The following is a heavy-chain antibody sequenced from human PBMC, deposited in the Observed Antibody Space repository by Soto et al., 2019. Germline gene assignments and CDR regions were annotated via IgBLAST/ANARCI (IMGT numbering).Heavy chain of an antibody. CDR3: GKILQLVGYAFYYYGINV. D-gene: IGHD5-12*01. V-gene: IGHV3-30*18. J-gene: IGHJ6*02. Sequence: QVQLVESGGGVVQPGRSLRLSCAASGFTFSNYGMHWVRQAPGKGLEWVAVISYDGSNKYYADSVKGRFTISRDNSKIVLYLQMSSLRAEDTVVYYCGKILQLVGYAFYYYGINVWGQGTMVTVS. CDR2: ISYDGSNK. CDR1: GFTFSNYG.